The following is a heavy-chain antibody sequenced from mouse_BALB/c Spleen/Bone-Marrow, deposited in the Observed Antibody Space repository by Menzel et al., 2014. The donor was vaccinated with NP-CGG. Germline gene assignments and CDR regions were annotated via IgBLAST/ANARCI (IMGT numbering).Heavy chain of an antibody. J-gene: IGHJ1*01. V-gene: IGHV1S81*02. Sequence: QVQLKQSGAELVKPGASVKLSCKASGYTFPSYYMYWVKQRPGQGLEWIGDINPSNGGTNFNEKFKSKATLTVDKSSSTAYMQLSSLTSEDSAVYYCTRSYYGNYFDVWGAGTTVTVSS. CDR1: GYTFPSYY. CDR2: INPSNGGT. D-gene: IGHD2-1*01. CDR3: TRSYYGNYFDV.